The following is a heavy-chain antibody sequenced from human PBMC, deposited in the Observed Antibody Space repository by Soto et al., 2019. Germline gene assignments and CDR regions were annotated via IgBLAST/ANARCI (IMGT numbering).Heavy chain of an antibody. Sequence: TSETLSLTCTVSGGSISSGDYYWSWIRQPPGKGLEWIGYIYYSGSTYYNPSLKSRVTISVDTSKNQFSLKLSSVTAADTAVYYCARDASIAAQNWFDPWGQGTLVTVSS. CDR1: GGSISSGDYY. D-gene: IGHD6-6*01. J-gene: IGHJ5*02. CDR3: ARDASIAAQNWFDP. CDR2: IYYSGST. V-gene: IGHV4-30-4*01.